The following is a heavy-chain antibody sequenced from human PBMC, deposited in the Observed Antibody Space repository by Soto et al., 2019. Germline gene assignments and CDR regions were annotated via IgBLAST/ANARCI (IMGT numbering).Heavy chain of an antibody. CDR3: AREDDGGDRDYYGLDV. D-gene: IGHD2-21*02. CDR2: IHYTGSI. Sequence: WTWIRQSPGKGLEWIGYIHYTGSIMYNPSFMSRLTMAVDTTKNQFSLQLTSVTAADTAVYFCAREDDGGDRDYYGLDVWGQGTTVTVSS. J-gene: IGHJ6*02. V-gene: IGHV4-30-4*08.